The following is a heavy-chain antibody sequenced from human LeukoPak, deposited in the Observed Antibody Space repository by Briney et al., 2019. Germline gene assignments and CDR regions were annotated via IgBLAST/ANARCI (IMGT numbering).Heavy chain of an antibody. CDR3: ARGFEIFDY. CDR2: ISRSSST. Sequence: GGSLRLSCAASGFTFSSYQMNWVRQAPGKGLEWVSYISRSSSTIYADSVKGRFTISRDNANNSLYLQMNSLRDDDTAVYYCARGFEIFDYWGQGTLVTVSS. D-gene: IGHD3-9*01. CDR1: GFTFSSYQ. J-gene: IGHJ4*02. V-gene: IGHV3-48*02.